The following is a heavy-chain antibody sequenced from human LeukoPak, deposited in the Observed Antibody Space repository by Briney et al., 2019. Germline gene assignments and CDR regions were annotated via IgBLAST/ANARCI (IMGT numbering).Heavy chain of an antibody. CDR2: VYHRGTT. Sequence: SETLSLTCTVSGYSITSGSYWGWIRLPPGKGLEWIANVYHRGTTYYNPSLKSRLTISVDTSKNHFSLRLSSLSAADTAIYYCARFADTNYDAFDIWGQGTLVTVSS. CDR1: GYSITSGSY. CDR3: ARFADTNYDAFDI. V-gene: IGHV4-38-2*02. D-gene: IGHD4-11*01. J-gene: IGHJ3*02.